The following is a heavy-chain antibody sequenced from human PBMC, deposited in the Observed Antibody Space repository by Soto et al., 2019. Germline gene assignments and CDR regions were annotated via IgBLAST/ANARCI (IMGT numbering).Heavy chain of an antibody. J-gene: IGHJ4*02. CDR1: GFTFSSYA. Sequence: QVQLVESGGTVVQPGRSLRLSCAASGFTFSSYAMHWVRQAPGKGLEWVAVISFDGSTKYYADSVKGRFTISRDNSKNTLYLQMNSQRAEDRAVYDCARACGRAVAADYWGQGTLVTVSS. CDR2: ISFDGSTK. D-gene: IGHD6-19*01. CDR3: ARACGRAVAADY. V-gene: IGHV3-30-3*01.